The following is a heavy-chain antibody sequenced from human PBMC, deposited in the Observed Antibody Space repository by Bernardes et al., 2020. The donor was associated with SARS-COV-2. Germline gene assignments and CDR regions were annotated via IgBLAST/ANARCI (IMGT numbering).Heavy chain of an antibody. D-gene: IGHD3-3*01. J-gene: IGHJ4*02. Sequence: GGSLRLSRAGSGFTFDTYSMSWVRQASGKGLEWVAIIKKDGGDKYYLDSVRGRFTISRDNAKNSLNLRMNSLRAEDTAVYYCARVRFLKWVPDVIDYWGQGTLVTVSS. V-gene: IGHV3-7*04. CDR2: IKKDGGDK. CDR1: GFTFDTYS. CDR3: ARVRFLKWVPDVIDY.